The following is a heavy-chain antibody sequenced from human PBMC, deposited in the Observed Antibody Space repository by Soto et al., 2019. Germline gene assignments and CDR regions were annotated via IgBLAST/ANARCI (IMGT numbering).Heavy chain of an antibody. J-gene: IGHJ4*02. D-gene: IGHD3-22*01. V-gene: IGHV3-21*01. CDR2: ISSSSSYI. Sequence: GGSLRLSCAASGFTFSSYSMNWVRQAPGKGLEWVSSISSSSSYIYYADSVKGRFTISRDNAKNSLYLQMNSLRAEDTAVYYCARGQDYYDSSGYYPLGPFDYWGQGT. CDR1: GFTFSSYS. CDR3: ARGQDYYDSSGYYPLGPFDY.